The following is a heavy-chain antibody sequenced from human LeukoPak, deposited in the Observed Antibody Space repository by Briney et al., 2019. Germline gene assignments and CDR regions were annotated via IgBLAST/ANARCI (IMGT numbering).Heavy chain of an antibody. D-gene: IGHD2-2*01. CDR3: ARDRGCSTTSCSHYWFDP. J-gene: IGHJ5*02. CDR2: IYYTGST. Sequence: SETLSLTCTVSGGSISSGGYYWSWIRQHPGKGLEWIGYIYYTGSTYYNPSLKSRVTISVDTSKNQFSLKLSSVTAADTAVYYCARDRGCSTTSCSHYWFDPWGQGILVTVSS. CDR1: GGSISSGGYY. V-gene: IGHV4-31*03.